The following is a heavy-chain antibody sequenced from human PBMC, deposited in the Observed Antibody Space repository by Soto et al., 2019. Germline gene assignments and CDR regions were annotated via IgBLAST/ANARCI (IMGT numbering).Heavy chain of an antibody. Sequence: GASVKVSCKASGYTFTGYYMHWVRQAPGQGLEWMGWINPNSGGTNYAQKFQGWVTMTRDTSISTAYMELSRLRSDDTAVYYCARVQYSSSTHVYYYYYGMDVWGQGTTVTVSS. J-gene: IGHJ6*02. CDR3: ARVQYSSSTHVYYYYYGMDV. CDR1: GYTFTGYY. CDR2: INPNSGGT. D-gene: IGHD6-6*01. V-gene: IGHV1-2*04.